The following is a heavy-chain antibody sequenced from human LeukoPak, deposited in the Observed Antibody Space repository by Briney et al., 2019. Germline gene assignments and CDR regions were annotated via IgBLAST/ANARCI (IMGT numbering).Heavy chain of an antibody. J-gene: IGHJ5*02. CDR2: INHSGST. CDR1: GGSFSGYY. Sequence: SETLSLTCAVYGGSFSGYYWSWIRQPPGKGLEWIGEINHSGSTNYNPSLKSRVTISVDTSKNQFSLKLSSVTAADTAVYYCARLVTIFGVVMGFDPWGQGTLVTVSS. D-gene: IGHD3-3*01. V-gene: IGHV4-34*01. CDR3: ARLVTIFGVVMGFDP.